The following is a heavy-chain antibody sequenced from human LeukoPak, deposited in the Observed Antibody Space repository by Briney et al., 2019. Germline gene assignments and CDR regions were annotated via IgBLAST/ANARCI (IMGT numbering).Heavy chain of an antibody. V-gene: IGHV3-30-3*01. CDR1: GFTFSSYA. CDR3: ARDRSSGWFDY. CDR2: ISYDGSNK. J-gene: IGHJ5*01. Sequence: PGGSLRLSCAASGFTFSSYAMRWVRQAPGKGLEWVAVISYDGSNKYYADSVKGRFTISRDNSTTTLYLQMTSLTAEDTAVYYCARDRSSGWFDYWGQGTLVTVSS. D-gene: IGHD6-19*01.